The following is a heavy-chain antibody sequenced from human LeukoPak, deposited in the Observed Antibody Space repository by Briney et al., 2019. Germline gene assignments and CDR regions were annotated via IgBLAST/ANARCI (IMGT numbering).Heavy chain of an antibody. CDR2: IYYSGST. V-gene: IGHV4-59*08. D-gene: IGHD3-22*01. J-gene: IGHJ4*02. CDR1: GGPISSYY. CDR3: ARHGYDSSGYYSSYYFDY. Sequence: PSETLSLTCTVSGGPISSYYWSWIRQPPGKGLEWIGYIYYSGSTNYNPSLKSRVTISVDTSKNQFSLKLSSVTAADTAVYYCARHGYDSSGYYSSYYFDYWGQGTLVTVSS.